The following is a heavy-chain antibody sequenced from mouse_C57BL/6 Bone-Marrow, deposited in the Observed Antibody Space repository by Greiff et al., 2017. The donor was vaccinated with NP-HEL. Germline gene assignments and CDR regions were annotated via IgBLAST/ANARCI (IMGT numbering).Heavy chain of an antibody. CDR2: IYPGDGDT. CDR3: ARGRDYNSNFYAMDY. V-gene: IGHV1-80*01. D-gene: IGHD2-5*01. J-gene: IGHJ4*01. CDR1: GYAFSSYW. Sequence: QVQLQQSGAELVKPGASVKISCKASGYAFSSYWMNWVKQRPGKGLEWIGQIYPGDGDTNYNGKFKGKATLTADKSSSTAYMQLSSLTSEDSAVYFCARGRDYNSNFYAMDYWGQGTSVTVSS.